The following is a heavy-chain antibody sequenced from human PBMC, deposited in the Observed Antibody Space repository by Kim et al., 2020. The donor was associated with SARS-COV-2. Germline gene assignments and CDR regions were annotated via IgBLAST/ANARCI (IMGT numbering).Heavy chain of an antibody. Sequence: GGSLRLSCAASGFTFSSYSMNWVRQAPGKGLEWVSSISSSSSYIYYADSVKGRFTISRDNAKNSLYLQMNSLRAEDTAVYYCARDGPPYVDTAMVTLDYWGQGTLVTVSS. CDR3: ARDGPPYVDTAMVTLDY. J-gene: IGHJ4*02. CDR2: ISSSSSYI. CDR1: GFTFSSYS. V-gene: IGHV3-21*01. D-gene: IGHD5-18*01.